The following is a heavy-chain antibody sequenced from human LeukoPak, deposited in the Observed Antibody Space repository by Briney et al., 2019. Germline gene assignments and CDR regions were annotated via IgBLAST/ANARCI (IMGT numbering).Heavy chain of an antibody. V-gene: IGHV3-23*01. J-gene: IGHJ4*02. Sequence: GGSLRLSCAASGFTFNNYGMSWARQAPGKGLEWVSAISGSGDSTYYADSVKGRFTISRDNSKNTLYLQVNSLRAEDTAVYYCVLRAPGNYLDYWGPGTLVTVSS. D-gene: IGHD3-10*01. CDR3: VLRAPGNYLDY. CDR2: ISGSGDST. CDR1: GFTFNNYG.